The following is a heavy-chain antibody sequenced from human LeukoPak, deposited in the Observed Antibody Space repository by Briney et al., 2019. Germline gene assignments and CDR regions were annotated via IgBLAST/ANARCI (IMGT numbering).Heavy chain of an antibody. CDR1: GFSLSSSGEC. Sequence: SGPTLVKPTQTLTLTCIFSGFSLSSSGECVGWIRQPPGQALEWIALIYWDGDERYSPSLKSRLTITKDTSKNQVVLTLTNMGPLDAATYFCAHRRGGPFFDPWGQGAQVTVSS. CDR3: AHRRGGPFFDP. D-gene: IGHD2-15*01. CDR2: IYWDGDE. J-gene: IGHJ5*02. V-gene: IGHV2-5*02.